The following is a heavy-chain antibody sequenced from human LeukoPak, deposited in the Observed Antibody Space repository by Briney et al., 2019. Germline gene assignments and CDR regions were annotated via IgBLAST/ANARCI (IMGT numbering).Heavy chain of an antibody. CDR1: GFTFSDHY. CDR2: INSDGSST. D-gene: IGHD6-6*01. Sequence: GGSLRLSCAASGFTFSDHYMHWVRQAPGKGLVWVSRINSDGSSTSYADSVKGRFTISRDNAKNTLYLQMNSLRAEDTAVYYCARVWSYSSSPFDYWGQGTLVTVCS. CDR3: ARVWSYSSSPFDY. V-gene: IGHV3-74*01. J-gene: IGHJ4*02.